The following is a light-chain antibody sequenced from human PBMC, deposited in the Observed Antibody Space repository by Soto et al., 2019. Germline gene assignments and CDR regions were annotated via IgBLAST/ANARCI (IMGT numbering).Light chain of an antibody. CDR2: PAS. V-gene: IGKV1-39*01. Sequence: DIQMTQSPSSLAASVGDRLTITCRASQSISSYLNWYQQKXGKAPKLLIYPASSLQSGVPSRFSGSGSGTDFTLTISSLQPEDFATYYCQQSYSTPITFGQGTRLEIK. CDR1: QSISSY. CDR3: QQSYSTPIT. J-gene: IGKJ5*01.